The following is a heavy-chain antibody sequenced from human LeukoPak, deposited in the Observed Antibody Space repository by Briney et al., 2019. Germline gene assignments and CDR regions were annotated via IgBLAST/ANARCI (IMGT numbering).Heavy chain of an antibody. CDR1: GFTFSSYD. D-gene: IGHD4-17*01. CDR3: ARARDGHPIDY. V-gene: IGHV3-13*01. CDR2: IGTAGDT. Sequence: GGSLRLSCAASGFTFSSYDMHWVRQATGKGLEWVSAIGTAGDTYYPGSVKGRFTISRENAKNSLYLQMNSLRAGDTAVYYCARARDGHPIDYWGQGTLVTVSS. J-gene: IGHJ4*02.